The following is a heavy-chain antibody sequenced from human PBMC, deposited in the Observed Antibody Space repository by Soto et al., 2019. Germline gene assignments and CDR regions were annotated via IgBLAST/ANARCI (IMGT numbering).Heavy chain of an antibody. J-gene: IGHJ4*02. CDR3: ARSHRDNWGSPDYFDY. Sequence: QVQLQESGPGLVKPSQTLSLTCTVSGGSISSGGYYWSWIRQHPGKGLEWFGYIYYNGDTYYNPSLKSRVSISIDTSKNQFSLRLTSVTAADTAVYYCARSHRDNWGSPDYFDYWGQGTLVTVSS. D-gene: IGHD7-27*01. V-gene: IGHV4-31*03. CDR2: IYYNGDT. CDR1: GGSISSGGYY.